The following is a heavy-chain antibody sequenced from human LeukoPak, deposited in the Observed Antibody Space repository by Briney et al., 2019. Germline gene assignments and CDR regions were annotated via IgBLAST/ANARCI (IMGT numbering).Heavy chain of an antibody. D-gene: IGHD1-7*01. CDR3: AKEGGTGTRFDY. CDR1: PFTFSSSA. J-gene: IGHJ4*02. CDR2: ISGSGTGT. V-gene: IGHV3-23*01. Sequence: GGSLRLSCAHYPFTFSSSAMSSVRQAPGKGLYWVSAISGSGTGTYYADSVKGRFTISRDNSKNTLYLQMNSLRAEDTAVYYCAKEGGTGTRFDYWGQGTLVTVS.